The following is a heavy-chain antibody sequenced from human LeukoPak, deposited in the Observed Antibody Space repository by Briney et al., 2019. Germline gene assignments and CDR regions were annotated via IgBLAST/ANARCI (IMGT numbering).Heavy chain of an antibody. CDR2: INHSGST. V-gene: IGHV4-39*07. J-gene: IGHJ5*02. CDR1: GGSISSSSYY. D-gene: IGHD6-13*01. CDR3: ARRVSKGFDP. Sequence: SETLSLTCTVSGGSISSSSYYWSWIRQPPGKGLEWIGEINHSGSTNYNPSLKSRVTISVDTSKNQFSLKLSSVTAADTAVYYCARRVSKGFDPWGQGTLVTVSS.